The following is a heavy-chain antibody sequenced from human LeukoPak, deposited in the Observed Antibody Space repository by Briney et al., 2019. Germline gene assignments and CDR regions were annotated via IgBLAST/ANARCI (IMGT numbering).Heavy chain of an antibody. CDR3: ATLAVGAGGPEFQH. J-gene: IGHJ1*01. Sequence: PSETLSLTCTVSGDSISRFHGSWIRQPPEKGLEWIGYIYYSGNTNYNPSLKSRVTISLDASKNQFSLKLSSVTATDTAVYYCATLAVGAGGPEFQHWGQGSLVTVSS. V-gene: IGHV4-59*08. CDR2: IYYSGNT. D-gene: IGHD1-26*01. CDR1: GDSISRFH.